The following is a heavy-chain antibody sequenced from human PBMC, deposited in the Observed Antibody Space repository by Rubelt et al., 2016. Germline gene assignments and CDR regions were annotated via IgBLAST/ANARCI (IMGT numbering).Heavy chain of an antibody. V-gene: IGHV4-59*01. CDR1: VGSLSRYY. D-gene: IGHD5-24*01. CDR3: ARGREMDSMTNFYYGLDI. CDR2: SQNGGNT. J-gene: IGHJ6*02. Sequence: QVQLRESGPGLVKPSETLSLTCTVSVGSLSRYYWNWLRLPPGKGLEWIGYSQNGGNTRYSSSLRSRASISLDTSENQFSPKLSLVTAADSGVYYWARGREMDSMTNFYYGLDIWGRGTTVSVSS.